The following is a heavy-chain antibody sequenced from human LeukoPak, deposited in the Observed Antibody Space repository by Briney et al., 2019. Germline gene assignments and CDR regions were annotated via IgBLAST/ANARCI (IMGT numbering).Heavy chain of an antibody. Sequence: SGGSLRLSCAASGFTVSSNYMSWVRQAPGKGLEWVSVIYSGGSTYYADSVKGRFTISRDNSKNTLYLQMNSLRAEDTAVYYCARGDSSSWVDYWGQGTLVTVSS. D-gene: IGHD6-13*01. J-gene: IGHJ4*02. CDR2: IYSGGST. CDR3: ARGDSSSWVDY. V-gene: IGHV3-53*01. CDR1: GFTVSSNY.